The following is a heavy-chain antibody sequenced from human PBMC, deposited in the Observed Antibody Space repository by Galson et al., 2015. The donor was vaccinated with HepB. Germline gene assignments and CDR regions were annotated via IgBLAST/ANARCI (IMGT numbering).Heavy chain of an antibody. J-gene: IGHJ6*04. V-gene: IGHV3-23*01. Sequence: SLRLSCAASGFTFRSYAMSWVRQAPGKGLEWVSVISGGGDITVYADAVKGRFTISRDNSRDALFLQMSSLRVDDTAVYYCARDGWGGFLEWSGGRGATVIVSS. D-gene: IGHD3-3*01. CDR1: GFTFRSYA. CDR3: ARDGWGGFLEWS. CDR2: ISGGGDIT.